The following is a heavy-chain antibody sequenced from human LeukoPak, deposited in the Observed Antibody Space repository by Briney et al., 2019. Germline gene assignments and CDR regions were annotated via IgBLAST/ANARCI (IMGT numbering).Heavy chain of an antibody. CDR2: IYYSGST. V-gene: IGHV4-59*01. CDR1: GGSISSYY. J-gene: IGHJ3*02. Sequence: SETLSLTCTVSGGSISSYYWSWIRQPPRKGLELIGYIYYSGSTNYNPSLKSRVTISVDTSKNQFSLKLSSATAADTAVYYCAREAGATVFLAFDIWGQGTMVTVSX. CDR3: AREAGATVFLAFDI. D-gene: IGHD4-17*01.